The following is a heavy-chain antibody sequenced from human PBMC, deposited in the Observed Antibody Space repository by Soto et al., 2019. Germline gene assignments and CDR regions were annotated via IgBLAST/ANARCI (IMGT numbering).Heavy chain of an antibody. CDR1: GGSISRYY. V-gene: IGHV4-59*08. Sequence: QVQLQESGPGLVKPSETLSLTCSVSGGSISRYYCSWVRQPPGKGLEWIGHMHYSGNTRYNPSLKSRATVSLDTSKHQFSLKLSSVTAADTAVYYCATSTGWPGFDFWGQGTLATVSS. J-gene: IGHJ4*02. CDR2: MHYSGNT. D-gene: IGHD2-8*02. CDR3: ATSTGWPGFDF.